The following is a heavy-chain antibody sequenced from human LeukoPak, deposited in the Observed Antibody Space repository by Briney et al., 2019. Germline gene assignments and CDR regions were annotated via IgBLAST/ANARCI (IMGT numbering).Heavy chain of an antibody. CDR3: ARVDLRSGSYFDY. Sequence: GASVKVSCKASGYTFTDYYMHWVRQAPGQGLEWMGWINPKSGGTNYAQKFQGRVTITADKSTSTAYMELSSLRSEDTAVYYCARVDLRSGSYFDYWGQGTLVTVSS. CDR1: GYTFTDYY. D-gene: IGHD3-10*01. J-gene: IGHJ4*02. CDR2: INPKSGGT. V-gene: IGHV1-2*02.